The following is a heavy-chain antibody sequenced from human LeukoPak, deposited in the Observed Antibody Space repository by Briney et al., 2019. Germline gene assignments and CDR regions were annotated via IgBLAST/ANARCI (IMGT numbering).Heavy chain of an antibody. CDR1: GFIFDDYG. D-gene: IGHD3-22*01. CDR3: ARRTYYYDSSGYHPVRGLDY. CDR2: INWNGNKT. Sequence: GGSLRLSCAASGFIFDDYGMSWVRQVPGKGLEWVSGINWNGNKTAYADSVKGRFTISRDNAKNSLYLQMNSLRAEDTALYYCARRTYYYDSSGYHPVRGLDYWGQGTLVTVSS. V-gene: IGHV3-20*04. J-gene: IGHJ4*02.